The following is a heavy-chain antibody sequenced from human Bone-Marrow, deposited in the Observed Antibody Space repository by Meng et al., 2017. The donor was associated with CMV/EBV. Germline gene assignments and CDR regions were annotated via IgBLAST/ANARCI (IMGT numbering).Heavy chain of an antibody. D-gene: IGHD3-9*01. Sequence: GESLKISCAASGFTFSTYTMNWVRQAPGKGLEWVSYISSSSSTIYYADSVKGRFTISRDNAKNSLDLQMNSLRAEDTAVYYCASAGYYDILTGYHPVFDYWGQGTLVTVSS. V-gene: IGHV3-48*04. CDR2: ISSSSSTI. CDR3: ASAGYYDILTGYHPVFDY. J-gene: IGHJ4*02. CDR1: GFTFSTYT.